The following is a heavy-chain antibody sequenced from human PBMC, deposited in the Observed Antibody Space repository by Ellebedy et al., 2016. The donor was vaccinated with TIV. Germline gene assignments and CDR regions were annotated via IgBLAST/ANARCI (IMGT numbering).Heavy chain of an antibody. J-gene: IGHJ4*02. CDR3: ARPSTSWYGGTDGYFDY. D-gene: IGHD6-13*01. Sequence: GGSLRLSCKPSGYLFTKSWIGWVRQMPGKGLEWMGIIYPGDSDTRYNPSFQGQVTISADKSISTAYLQWSSLKASDTGIYYCARPSTSWYGGTDGYFDYWGQGTLVTVSS. CDR2: IYPGDSDT. V-gene: IGHV5-51*01. CDR1: GYLFTKSW.